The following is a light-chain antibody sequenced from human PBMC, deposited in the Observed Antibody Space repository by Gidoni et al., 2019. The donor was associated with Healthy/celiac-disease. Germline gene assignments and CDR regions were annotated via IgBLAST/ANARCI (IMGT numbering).Light chain of an antibody. V-gene: IGKV1-39*01. CDR3: QQSYSTHQRYT. Sequence: LQMTQSPSSLSASVGARVTITCRASQSISSYLNWYQQKPGKAPKLLIYAAASLKSGVPSRFRGSGTGTDFTLTISSLQPEDFATYYCQQSYSTHQRYTFGQGTKLEIK. CDR1: QSISSY. J-gene: IGKJ2*01. CDR2: AAA.